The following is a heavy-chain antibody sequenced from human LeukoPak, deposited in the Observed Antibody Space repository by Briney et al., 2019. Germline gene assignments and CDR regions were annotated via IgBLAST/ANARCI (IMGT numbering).Heavy chain of an antibody. CDR3: ARDGITIFGVVIIAPGRNWFDP. CDR1: GFTFSSYW. V-gene: IGHV3-74*01. D-gene: IGHD3-3*01. CDR2: INSDGSST. Sequence: PGGSLRLSCAASGFTFSSYWMHWVRQAPGKGLVWVSRINSDGSSTSYADSVKGRFTISRDNAKNTLYLQMNSLRAEDTAVYYCARDGITIFGVVIIAPGRNWFDPWGQGTLVTVSS. J-gene: IGHJ5*02.